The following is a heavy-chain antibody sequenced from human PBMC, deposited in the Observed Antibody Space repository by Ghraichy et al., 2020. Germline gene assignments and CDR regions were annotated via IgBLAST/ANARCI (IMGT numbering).Heavy chain of an antibody. CDR2: IYNSVST. D-gene: IGHD4-17*01. J-gene: IGHJ3*02. CDR3: ARNMTTVTTARGRNVFDM. V-gene: IGHV4-39*01. Sequence: SQTLSLTCTVSGGYISSFTYYWGWIRQPPGKGLEWIGSIYNSVSTSYNPSLKSRVTISVDTSKNQFSLILSSVTAADTAVYYCARNMTTVTTARGRNVFDMWGQGTMVTVSS. CDR1: GGYISSFTYY.